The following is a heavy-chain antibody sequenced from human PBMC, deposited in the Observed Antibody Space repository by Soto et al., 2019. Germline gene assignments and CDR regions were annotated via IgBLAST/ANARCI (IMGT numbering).Heavy chain of an antibody. Sequence: LRLSCAVSGFTFNSYSMNWVRQAPGKGLEWVSSISSFSNYMYYTDSVKGRFTISRDNARNSLYLQMNSLRAEDTAVYYCARAGGYIITPPNPSTYVMDFWAQGSTV. V-gene: IGHV3-21*01. CDR1: GFTFNSYS. CDR2: ISSFSNYM. J-gene: IGHJ6*02. CDR3: ARAGGYIITPPNPSTYVMDF. D-gene: IGHD3-10*01.